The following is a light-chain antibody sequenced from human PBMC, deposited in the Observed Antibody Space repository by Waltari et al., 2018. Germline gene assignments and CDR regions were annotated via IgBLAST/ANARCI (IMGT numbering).Light chain of an antibody. CDR1: SSNIGNNV. Sequence: QSVLTQPPSESGTPGQRVTISCSGSSSNIGNNVVTWYQQLPGTTPKLLIYRNDQRPPGFPDRISGSKSGTSASLAISGLQSEDEAHYDCAAWDDSLNGRWVFGGGTKLTVL. CDR3: AAWDDSLNGRWV. J-gene: IGLJ2*01. CDR2: RND. V-gene: IGLV1-44*01.